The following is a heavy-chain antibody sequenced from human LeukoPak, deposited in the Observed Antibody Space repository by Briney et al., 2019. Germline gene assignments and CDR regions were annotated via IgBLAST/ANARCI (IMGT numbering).Heavy chain of an antibody. CDR2: ISGSGGST. CDR1: GFTFSSYA. CDR3: AKDWLRLGELSFIFDY. Sequence: GGSLRLSFAPSGFTFSSYAMSWARQAPGKGLGWVSAISGSGGSTYYADSVKGRFTISRDNSKNTLYLQMNSLRAEDTAVYYCAKDWLRLGELSFIFDYWGQGTLVTVSS. V-gene: IGHV3-23*01. J-gene: IGHJ4*02. D-gene: IGHD3-16*02.